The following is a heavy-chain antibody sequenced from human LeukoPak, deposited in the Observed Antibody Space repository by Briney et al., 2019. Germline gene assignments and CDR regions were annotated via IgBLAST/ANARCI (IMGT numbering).Heavy chain of an antibody. D-gene: IGHD6-13*01. CDR1: GYTFTSYG. J-gene: IGHJ6*02. Sequence: GASVKASCKASGYTFTSYGISWVRQAPGQGLEWMGWISAYNGYTNYAQKLQGRVTMTTDTSTSTAYMELRSLRSDDTAVYYCARSLAAAGNYYYYGMDVWGQGTTVTVSS. CDR3: ARSLAAAGNYYYYGMDV. V-gene: IGHV1-18*01. CDR2: ISAYNGYT.